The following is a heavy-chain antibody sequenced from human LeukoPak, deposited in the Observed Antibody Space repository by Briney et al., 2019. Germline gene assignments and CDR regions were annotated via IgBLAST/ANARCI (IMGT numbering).Heavy chain of an antibody. CDR3: ARDWSTSRIYSGYPEY. Sequence: GGSLRLSCAASGFTFSRYWMTWVRQAPGKGLEWVANKDQDGSENHYVDSVKGRFSISRDNAKNSLYLQMNSLRADDTAVYYCARDWSTSRIYSGYPEYWGQGSLVTVSS. V-gene: IGHV3-7*04. D-gene: IGHD5-12*01. CDR1: GFTFSRYW. J-gene: IGHJ4*02. CDR2: KDQDGSEN.